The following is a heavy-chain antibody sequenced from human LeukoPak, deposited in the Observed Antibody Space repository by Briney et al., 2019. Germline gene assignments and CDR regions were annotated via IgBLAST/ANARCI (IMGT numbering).Heavy chain of an antibody. Sequence: PGGALRLSCAASGFTFSDYYMSWIRQAPGKGLEWVSYISSSGSTIYYADSVKGRFTISRDNAKNSLYLQMNSLRAEDTAVYYCARGYGVALPENYYDSSGYSPAVFDYWGQGTLVTVSS. V-gene: IGHV3-11*01. CDR2: ISSSGSTI. J-gene: IGHJ4*02. D-gene: IGHD3-22*01. CDR3: ARGYGVALPENYYDSSGYSPAVFDY. CDR1: GFTFSDYY.